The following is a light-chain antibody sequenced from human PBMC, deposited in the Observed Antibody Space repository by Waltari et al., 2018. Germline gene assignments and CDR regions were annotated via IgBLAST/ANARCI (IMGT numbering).Light chain of an antibody. J-gene: IGLJ2*01. Sequence: SYELTQPPSVPVPPGQTARIICSGDAFQKSYAYWYQQKPGQAPVLVIDKDSERPSGIPERFSGSSSGTTVTLTISGVQAEDEADYYCQSADSSGTPYVVFGGGTKLTVL. CDR3: QSADSSGTPYVV. CDR2: KDS. V-gene: IGLV3-25*03. CDR1: AFQKSY.